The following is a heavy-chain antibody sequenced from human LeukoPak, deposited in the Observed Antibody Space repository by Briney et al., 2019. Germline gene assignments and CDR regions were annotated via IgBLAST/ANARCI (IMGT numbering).Heavy chain of an antibody. Sequence: ASVKLSCKAAGYTFTSYDINWGRRATGHGLEWRGWMNLNSGNTGYAQKFPGRVTMTRNTPISTAYMELSSLGSRDTAVYYCARDGRGSRSSWFAPSGQPTLVIVSS. D-gene: IGHD3-10*01. J-gene: IGHJ5*02. CDR3: ARDGRGSRSSWFAP. CDR2: MNLNSGNT. CDR1: GYTFTSYD. V-gene: IGHV1-8*01.